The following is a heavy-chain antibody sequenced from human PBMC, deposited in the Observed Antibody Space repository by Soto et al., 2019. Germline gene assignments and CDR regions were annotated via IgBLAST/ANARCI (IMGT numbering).Heavy chain of an antibody. J-gene: IGHJ4*02. Sequence: QVQLVEYGGGVVQPGRSLRLSCAASGFTFSRYGMHWVRQAPGRGLEWVAVIWYDGSNIYYADSVKGRFTISRDNSKDTLDLQMNSLRAEDTAVYYCARDREQWLVGYYFDYWGQGTLVTVSS. CDR2: IWYDGSNI. V-gene: IGHV3-33*01. D-gene: IGHD6-19*01. CDR3: ARDREQWLVGYYFDY. CDR1: GFTFSRYG.